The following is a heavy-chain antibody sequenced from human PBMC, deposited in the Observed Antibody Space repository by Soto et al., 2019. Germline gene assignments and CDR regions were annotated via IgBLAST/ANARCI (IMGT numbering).Heavy chain of an antibody. CDR1: GFTFSSYA. D-gene: IGHD6-13*01. CDR2: ISYDGSNK. J-gene: IGHJ4*02. CDR3: AKGVEQQLVLIEDY. Sequence: GGSLRLSCAASGFTFSSYAMHWVRQAPGKGLEWVAVISYDGSNKYYADSVKGRFTISRDNSKNTLYLQMNSLRAEDTAVYYCAKGVEQQLVLIEDYWGQGTLVTVSS. V-gene: IGHV3-30-3*01.